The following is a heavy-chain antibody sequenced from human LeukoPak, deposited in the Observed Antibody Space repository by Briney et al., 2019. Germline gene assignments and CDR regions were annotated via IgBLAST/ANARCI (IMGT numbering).Heavy chain of an antibody. CDR3: AREGGFFRPLDY. D-gene: IGHD3-3*01. J-gene: IGHJ4*02. CDR2: VHLDGRT. CDR1: GGSVTSTNW. V-gene: IGHV4-4*02. Sequence: SGTLSLTCGVSGGSVTSTNWWTWVRQPPGKGLEWIGEVHLDGRTNYNPSLKSRLTISVDLSENHISLKLTSVTAADTAVYYCAREGGFFRPLDYSGQGTLVTVSS.